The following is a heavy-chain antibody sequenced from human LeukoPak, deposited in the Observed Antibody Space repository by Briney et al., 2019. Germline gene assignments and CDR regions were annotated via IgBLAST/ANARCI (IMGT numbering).Heavy chain of an antibody. CDR3: AKDHRSGGPPFYFDY. J-gene: IGHJ4*02. Sequence: GRSLRLSCAASGFTFSSYAMHWVRQAPGKGLEWVAVISYDGSNKYYADSVKGRFTISRDNSKNTLYLQMNSLRAEDTAVYYCAKDHRSGGPPFYFDYWGQGTLVTVSS. V-gene: IGHV3-30-3*01. CDR2: ISYDGSNK. CDR1: GFTFSSYA.